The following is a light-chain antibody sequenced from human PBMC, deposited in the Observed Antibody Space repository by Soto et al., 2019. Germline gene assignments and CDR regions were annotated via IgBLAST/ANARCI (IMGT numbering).Light chain of an antibody. J-gene: IGKJ1*01. CDR3: MQALQTPWT. CDR1: QSLLHSNGYNY. CDR2: LGS. V-gene: IGKV2-28*01. Sequence: DIVMTQSPLSLPVTPGEPASISCRSSQSLLHSNGYNYLDWYLQKPGQSPQLLIYLGSNRASGVSDRFSGSGSGTDFTLKFSRVEAEDVGVYYCMQALQTPWTFGQGTKVDIK.